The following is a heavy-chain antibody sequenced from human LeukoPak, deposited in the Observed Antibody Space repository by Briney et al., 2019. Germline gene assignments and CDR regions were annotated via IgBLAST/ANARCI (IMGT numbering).Heavy chain of an antibody. J-gene: IGHJ4*02. Sequence: GGSLRLSCAASGFTFSSYGMHWVRQAPGKGLDWVAVISYDGSNKYYADSVKGRFTISRDNSKNTLYLQMNSLRAEDTAVYYCAKGVSTTVTTGFDYWGQGTLVTVSS. D-gene: IGHD4-17*01. CDR3: AKGVSTTVTTGFDY. CDR1: GFTFSSYG. CDR2: ISYDGSNK. V-gene: IGHV3-30*18.